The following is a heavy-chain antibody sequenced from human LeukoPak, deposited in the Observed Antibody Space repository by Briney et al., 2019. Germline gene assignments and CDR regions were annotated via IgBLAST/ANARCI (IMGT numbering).Heavy chain of an antibody. J-gene: IGHJ4*02. V-gene: IGHV5-51*01. CDR2: IYPGDSDT. Sequence: GESLKISCKGSGYSFTSYWVGWVRQMPGKGLEWMGIIYPGDSDTRYSPSFQGQVTISADKSISTAYLQWSSLKASDTAMYYCAREGIGDYYDSSGYFDYWGQGTLVTVSS. CDR1: GYSFTSYW. D-gene: IGHD3-22*01. CDR3: AREGIGDYYDSSGYFDY.